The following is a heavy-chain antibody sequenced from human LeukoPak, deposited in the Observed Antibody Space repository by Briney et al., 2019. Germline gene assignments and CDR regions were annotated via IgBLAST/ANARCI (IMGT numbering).Heavy chain of an antibody. V-gene: IGHV4-59*08. J-gene: IGHJ4*02. CDR3: ARHRYYDSRFDS. D-gene: IGHD3-16*01. CDR2: ISYSGST. CDR1: GGSINNYY. Sequence: SETLSLTCTVSGGSINNYYWGWIRQPPGKGLEWIGYISYSGSTNYSPSLKSRVTISVDTSKNQFSLKLSSVTAADTAVYYCARHRYYDSRFDSWGQGTLVTVSS.